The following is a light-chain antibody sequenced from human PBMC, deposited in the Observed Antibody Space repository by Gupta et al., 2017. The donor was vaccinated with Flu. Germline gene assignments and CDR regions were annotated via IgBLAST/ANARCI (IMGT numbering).Light chain of an antibody. Sequence: DIQMTQSPSTLSASVGDRVTITCRASQSISSWLAWYQQKPGKPPKLLIYMASTLETGVPSRFAGSGSGTEFTLTMSSLQPDDFATYYCLEENRYSWRFGQWTKVGIK. J-gene: IGKJ1*01. CDR2: MAS. CDR1: QSISSW. CDR3: LEENRYSWR. V-gene: IGKV1-5*03.